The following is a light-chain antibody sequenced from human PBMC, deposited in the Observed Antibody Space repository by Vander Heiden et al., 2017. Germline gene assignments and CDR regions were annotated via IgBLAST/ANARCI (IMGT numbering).Light chain of an antibody. V-gene: IGKV3-20*01. CDR1: QSVSSSY. CDR2: GAS. CDR3: QQYGSSST. J-gene: IGKJ4*01. Sequence: EIVLTQSPGTLSLSPGERATLSCRASQSVSSSYLAWYQRKPGQAPRLLIYGASTRATGIPDRFSGSGSGTDFTLTISRLDPEDFAMYSCQQYGSSSTFGGGTKVEIK.